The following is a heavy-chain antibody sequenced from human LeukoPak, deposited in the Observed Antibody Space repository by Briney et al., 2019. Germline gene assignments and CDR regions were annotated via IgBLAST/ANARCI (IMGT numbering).Heavy chain of an antibody. CDR2: INSSSRTI. CDR3: AREIRWFGELGLDF. J-gene: IGHJ4*02. V-gene: IGHV3-48*04. D-gene: IGHD3-10*01. Sequence: GGSLRLSCAASGFTFSNYSINWVRQAPGKGLEWVSHINSSSRTIYYADSVKGRFTISRDNAKNSLYLQMNSLRAEDTAVYYCAREIRWFGELGLDFWGQGTLVTVSS. CDR1: GFTFSNYS.